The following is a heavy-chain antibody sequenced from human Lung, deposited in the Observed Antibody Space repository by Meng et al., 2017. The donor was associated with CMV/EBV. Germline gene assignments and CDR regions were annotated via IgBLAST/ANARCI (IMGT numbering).Heavy chain of an antibody. Sequence: XTVSGGSIISSSYYWGWIRQPPGKGLEWIGSIYYSGSTYYNPSLKSRVTISVDTSKNQFSLKLSSVTAADTAVYYCARHFGEWQQPYYYYYGMDVWGQGTTVTVPS. D-gene: IGHD3-16*01. CDR2: IYYSGST. CDR3: ARHFGEWQQPYYYYYGMDV. J-gene: IGHJ6*02. V-gene: IGHV4-39*01. CDR1: GGSIISSSYY.